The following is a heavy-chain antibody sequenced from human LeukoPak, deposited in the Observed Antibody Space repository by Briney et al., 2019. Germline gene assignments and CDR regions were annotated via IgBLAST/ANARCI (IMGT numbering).Heavy chain of an antibody. Sequence: GRSLRLSCAASGFTFSSYGMHWVRQAPGKGLEWVAVISYDGSNKYYADSVKGRFTISRDNSKNTLYLQMNSLRAEDTAVYYCAKIAGYSYGYYFDYWGQGTLVTVSS. CDR2: ISYDGSNK. J-gene: IGHJ4*02. CDR3: AKIAGYSYGYYFDY. CDR1: GFTFSSYG. D-gene: IGHD5-18*01. V-gene: IGHV3-30*18.